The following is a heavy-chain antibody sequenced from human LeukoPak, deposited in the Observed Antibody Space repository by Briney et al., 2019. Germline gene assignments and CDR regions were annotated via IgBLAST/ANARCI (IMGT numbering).Heavy chain of an antibody. CDR1: GFIFSDYW. D-gene: IGHD4-17*01. Sequence: GGSLRLSCAASGFIFSDYWMHWVRQVPGKGLVWVSRIRGDGTITNYADSVKGRFTVSRDNTKNTFFLQMNNLRDEDAAIYYCARDDGEHLPFDSWGQGTLVIVSS. V-gene: IGHV3-74*01. CDR3: ARDDGEHLPFDS. CDR2: IRGDGTIT. J-gene: IGHJ4*02.